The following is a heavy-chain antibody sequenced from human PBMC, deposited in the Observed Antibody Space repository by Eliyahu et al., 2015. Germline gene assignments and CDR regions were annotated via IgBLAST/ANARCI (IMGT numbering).Heavy chain of an antibody. V-gene: IGHV3-74*01. CDR1: XFTFXSXW. Sequence: EVQLVESGGGLVQPGGXLRLXCXXSXFTFXSXWMHWVRQXPGKGLVWVSRINSDGSSTHYADSVKGRFTISRDNAKSTLYLQMNTLRAEDTAVYFCARGLSTAYYYPFDSWGQGTLVTVSS. J-gene: IGHJ4*02. CDR3: ARGLSTAYYYPFDS. D-gene: IGHD3-22*01. CDR2: INSDGSST.